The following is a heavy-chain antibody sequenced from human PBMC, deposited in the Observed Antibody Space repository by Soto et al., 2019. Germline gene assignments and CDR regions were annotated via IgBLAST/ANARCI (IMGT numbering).Heavy chain of an antibody. CDR1: GYTFTSYD. CDR2: MNPNSGNT. V-gene: IGHV1-8*01. Sequence: ASVKVSCKASGYTFTSYDINWVRQATGQGLEWMGWMNPNSGNTDYAQKFQGGVTMTRNTSISTAYMELSSLRSEDTAVYYCARDYSSGYGMDVWGQGTTVTVSS. J-gene: IGHJ6*02. D-gene: IGHD6-19*01. CDR3: ARDYSSGYGMDV.